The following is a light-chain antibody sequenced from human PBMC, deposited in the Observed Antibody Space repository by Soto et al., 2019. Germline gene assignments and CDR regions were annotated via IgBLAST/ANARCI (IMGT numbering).Light chain of an antibody. CDR3: QQNNSFPRT. J-gene: IGKJ2*01. V-gene: IGKV1-39*01. Sequence: DIQMTQSPLSLSASVGDRATITCRASQSISKNLMWYQPKPGKAPTILMNAASSLPSGVPSRFSGSGSGTDFTLTISSLQPEDFVTYYCQQNNSFPRTFGQGTKVDIK. CDR1: QSISKN. CDR2: AAS.